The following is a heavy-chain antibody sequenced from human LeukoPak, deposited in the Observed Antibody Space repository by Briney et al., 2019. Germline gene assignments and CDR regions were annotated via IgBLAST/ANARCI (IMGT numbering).Heavy chain of an antibody. D-gene: IGHD4-23*01. CDR1: GGSISSYY. CDR3: ARHVLRGNSFHYFDY. V-gene: IGHV4-59*08. J-gene: IGHJ4*02. CDR2: IYYSGST. Sequence: PSETLSLTCTVSGGSISSYYWSWIRQPPGKGLEWIGYIYYSGSTNYNPSLKSRVTISVDTSKNQFSLKLSSVTAADTAVYYCARHVLRGNSFHYFDYWGQGTLVTVSS.